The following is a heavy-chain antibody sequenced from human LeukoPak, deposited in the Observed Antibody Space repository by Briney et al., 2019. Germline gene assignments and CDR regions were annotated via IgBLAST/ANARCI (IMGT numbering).Heavy chain of an antibody. CDR3: AIGIAVAAHAFDI. CDR2: IYPGDSDT. J-gene: IGHJ3*02. Sequence: GESLKISCQSSGYNFTNYWIGWVRQMPGKGLEWMGIIYPGDSDTRYSPSFQGQVTISADKSISTAYLQWSSLKASDTAMYYCAIGIAVAAHAFDIWGQGTMVTVSS. D-gene: IGHD6-19*01. V-gene: IGHV5-51*01. CDR1: GYNFTNYW.